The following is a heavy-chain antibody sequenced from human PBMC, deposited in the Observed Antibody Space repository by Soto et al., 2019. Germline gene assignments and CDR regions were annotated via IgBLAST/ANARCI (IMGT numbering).Heavy chain of an antibody. J-gene: IGHJ5*02. Sequence: ASVKVSCKASGGTFSSYTISWVRQAPGQGLEWMGRIIPILGIANYAQKFQGRVTITADKSTSTAYMELSSLRSEDTAVYYCARDQQSSSWSLYNWFDPWGQGTLVTVSS. D-gene: IGHD6-13*01. CDR1: GGTFSSYT. CDR2: IIPILGIA. CDR3: ARDQQSSSWSLYNWFDP. V-gene: IGHV1-69*04.